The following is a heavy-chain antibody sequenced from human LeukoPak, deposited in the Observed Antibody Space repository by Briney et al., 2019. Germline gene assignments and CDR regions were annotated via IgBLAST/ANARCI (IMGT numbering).Heavy chain of an antibody. J-gene: IGHJ3*02. D-gene: IGHD2-2*01. CDR1: GFTFTTYA. V-gene: IGHV3-23*01. CDR3: AKGYCSSSSCYSYAFDI. Sequence: PGGSLRLSRSASGFTFTTYAMSWVRQAPGKGLEWVSAISGSGSSTYYADSVKGRFTISRDNSKNTLFLQMNSLRAEDTAVYYCAKGYCSSSSCYSYAFDIWGQGTVVTVSS. CDR2: ISGSGSST.